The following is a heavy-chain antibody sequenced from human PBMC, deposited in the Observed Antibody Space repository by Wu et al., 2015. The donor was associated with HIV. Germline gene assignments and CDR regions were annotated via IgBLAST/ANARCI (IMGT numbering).Heavy chain of an antibody. CDR3: AGRIGNMEAFNM. Sequence: QVQLVQSGAEVKKPGSSVRVSCKASGGTFSTYAINWVRQAPGQGLEWMGRIVPLFDAPNYAQRFHDRLAITADGSTTTAYMELRNLRSEDTAVYYCAGRIGNMEAFNMWGQGTMVTVSS. CDR2: IVPLFDAP. D-gene: IGHD1/OR15-1a*01. V-gene: IGHV1-69*13. J-gene: IGHJ3*01. CDR1: GGTFSTYA.